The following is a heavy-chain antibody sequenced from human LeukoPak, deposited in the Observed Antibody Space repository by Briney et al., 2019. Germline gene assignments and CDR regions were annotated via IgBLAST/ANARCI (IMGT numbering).Heavy chain of an antibody. V-gene: IGHV4-59*11. D-gene: IGHD3-3*01. CDR1: GVSISSLN. Sequence: SETLSLKCTVSGVSISSLNWSWIRPPPGKGLEWIGYIYYSGSTNYNPSLKSRVTISVDTSKNQFSLKLSSVTAADTAVYYCARDGAVGYFDYWGQGTLVTVSS. CDR3: ARDGAVGYFDY. CDR2: IYYSGST. J-gene: IGHJ4*02.